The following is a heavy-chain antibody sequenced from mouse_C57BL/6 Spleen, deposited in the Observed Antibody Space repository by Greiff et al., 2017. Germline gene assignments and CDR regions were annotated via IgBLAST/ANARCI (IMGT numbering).Heavy chain of an antibody. D-gene: IGHD2-4*01. CDR2: IDPETGGT. Sequence: QVQLQQSGAELVRPGASVTLSCKASGYTFTDYEMHWVKQTPVHGLEWIGAIDPETGGTAYNQKFKGKAILTADKSSSTAYMELRSLTSEDSAVYYCTREGYDYGFAYWGQATLVTVSA. J-gene: IGHJ3*01. V-gene: IGHV1-15*01. CDR3: TREGYDYGFAY. CDR1: GYTFTDYE.